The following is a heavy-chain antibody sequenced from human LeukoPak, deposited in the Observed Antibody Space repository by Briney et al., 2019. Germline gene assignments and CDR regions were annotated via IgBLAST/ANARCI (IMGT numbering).Heavy chain of an antibody. CDR1: GGSISSYY. CDR3: ATTLAAAGLEYFQH. CDR2: IYYSGGT. V-gene: IGHV4-59*01. J-gene: IGHJ1*01. D-gene: IGHD6-13*01. Sequence: PSETLSLTCTVSGGSISSYYWSWIRQPPGKVLNWIGYIYYSGGTNYNPSLKSRVTISIDTSKNQFSLKLSSVTAADPAVYYCATTLAAAGLEYFQHWGQGTLVTVSS.